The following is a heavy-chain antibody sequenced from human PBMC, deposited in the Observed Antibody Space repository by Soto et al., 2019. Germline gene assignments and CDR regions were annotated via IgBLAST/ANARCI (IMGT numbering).Heavy chain of an antibody. Sequence: LRLSCAASGFTFSSYAMHWVRQAPGKGLEWVAVISYDGSNKYYADSVKGRFTISRDNSKNTLYLQMNSLRAEDTAVYYCARDQGYYDSSGYYYLGFYTFDYWGQGTLVTVSS. CDR2: ISYDGSNK. V-gene: IGHV3-30-3*01. D-gene: IGHD3-22*01. CDR1: GFTFSSYA. J-gene: IGHJ4*02. CDR3: ARDQGYYDSSGYYYLGFYTFDY.